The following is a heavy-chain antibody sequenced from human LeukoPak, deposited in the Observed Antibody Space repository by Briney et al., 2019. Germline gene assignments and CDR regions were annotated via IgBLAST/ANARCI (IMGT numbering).Heavy chain of an antibody. CDR1: GFTFSSYA. V-gene: IGHV3-23*01. CDR2: ISGSGGST. CDR3: ARDRRSGVPAAMGMEVVRVNYYYYYGMDV. J-gene: IGHJ6*02. D-gene: IGHD2-2*01. Sequence: GGSLRLSCAASGFTFSSYAMSWVRQAPGKGLEWVSAISGSGGSTYYADSVKGRFTISRDNAKNSLYLQMNSLRAEDTAVYYCARDRRSGVPAAMGMEVVRVNYYYYYGMDVWGQGTTVTVSS.